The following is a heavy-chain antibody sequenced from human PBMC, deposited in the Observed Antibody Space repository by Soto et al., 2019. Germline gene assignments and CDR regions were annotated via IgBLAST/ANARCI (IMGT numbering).Heavy chain of an antibody. V-gene: IGHV3-53*05. J-gene: IGHJ5*02. CDR2: IYSGGST. CDR1: GFTVSSNY. CDR3: ARDFSSSGWPEINWFDP. D-gene: IGHD6-19*01. Sequence: GSLRLSCAASGFTVSSNYMSWVRQAPGKGLEWVSVIYSGGSTYYADSVKGRFTISRDNSKNTLYLQMNSLRSDDTAVYYCARDFSSSGWPEINWFDPWGQGTLVTVSS.